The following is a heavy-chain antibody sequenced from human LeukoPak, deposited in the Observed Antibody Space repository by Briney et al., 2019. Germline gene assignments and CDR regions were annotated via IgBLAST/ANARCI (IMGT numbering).Heavy chain of an antibody. CDR1: GFTFDDYG. CDR2: INWNGGST. V-gene: IGHV3-20*04. J-gene: IGHJ6*03. D-gene: IGHD3-9*01. CDR3: AKAAPDILTGYPYYYYMDV. Sequence: PGGSLRLSCAASGFTFDDYGMSWVRQAPGKGLEWVSGINWNGGSTGYADSVKGRFTISRDNAKNSLYLQMNSLRAEDTAVYYCAKAAPDILTGYPYYYYMDVWGKGTTVTVSS.